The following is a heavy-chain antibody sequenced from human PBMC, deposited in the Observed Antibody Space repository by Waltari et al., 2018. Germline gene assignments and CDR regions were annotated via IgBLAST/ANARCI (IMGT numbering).Heavy chain of an antibody. J-gene: IGHJ6*02. Sequence: QVQLQQWRAGLLKPSETLSLTCAVYGGSFSGYYWSWIRQPPGKGLEWVAVIWYDGSNKYYADSVKGRFTISRDNSKNTLYLQMNSLRAEDTAVYYCARDQKGGSYYYGMDVWGQGTTVTVSS. CDR3: ARDQKGGSYYYGMDV. V-gene: IGHV3-33*08. D-gene: IGHD2-15*01. CDR2: IWYDGSNK. CDR1: GGSFSGYY.